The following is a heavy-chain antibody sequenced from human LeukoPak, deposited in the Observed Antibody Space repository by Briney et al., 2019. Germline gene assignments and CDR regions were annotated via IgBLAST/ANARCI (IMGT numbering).Heavy chain of an antibody. CDR1: GGSLSSDSYY. V-gene: IGHV4-61*02. CDR3: ARDYGGAVAD. CDR2: IYTSEST. D-gene: IGHD6-19*01. J-gene: IGHJ4*02. Sequence: SETLSLTCLVSGGSLSSDSYYWSWIRQPAGKGLEWIGRIYTSESTKYNPSLKSRVTTSVDTSKNQFSLKLSSVTSADTAVYYCARDYGGAVADWGQGTLVTVSS.